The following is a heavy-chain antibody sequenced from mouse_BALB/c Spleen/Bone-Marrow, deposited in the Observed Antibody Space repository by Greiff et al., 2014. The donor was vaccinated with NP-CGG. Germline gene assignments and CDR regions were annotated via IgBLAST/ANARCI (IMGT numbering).Heavy chain of an antibody. D-gene: IGHD4-1*01. J-gene: IGHJ2*01. V-gene: IGHV1-31*01. CDR1: GYSFTGYY. CDR3: ARSWDY. CDR2: INPYNGAT. Sequence: VQLKESGPDLVKPGASVKISCKASGYSFTGYYMHWVKQRHVKSLEWIGRINPYNGATTYNQNFKDKASLTVDKSSSTAYMELHSLTSEDSAVYYCARSWDYWGQGTTLTVSS.